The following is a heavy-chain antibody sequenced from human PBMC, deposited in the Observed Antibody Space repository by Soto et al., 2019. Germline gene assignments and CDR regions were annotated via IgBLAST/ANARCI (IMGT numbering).Heavy chain of an antibody. CDR2: IFYSGST. V-gene: IGHV4-39*01. CDR1: GDSISSSSYY. D-gene: IGHD1-26*01. Sequence: QLQLQESGPGLVKPSETLSLTCTISGDSISSSSYYWGWIRQPPGKGLEWIGSIFYSGSTYYNPSPTGGVTISVAASKIQFPLKLSSVPAADTAVYYCAGHRGGNYYYAFDFWGQGTMVTVSS. J-gene: IGHJ3*01. CDR3: AGHRGGNYYYAFDF.